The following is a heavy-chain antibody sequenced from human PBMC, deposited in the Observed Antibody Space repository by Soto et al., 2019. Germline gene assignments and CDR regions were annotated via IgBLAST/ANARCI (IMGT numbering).Heavy chain of an antibody. CDR3: VRAKWGYSYGVLDY. Sequence: SLRLSCAASGFTFHTFSLNWVRQAPGRGLEWVSCISGSDLYYADSVRGRFTISRDNAKNSLYLQMDSLRAEDTAIYYCVRAKWGYSYGVLDYWGQGTLVTVS. CDR2: ISGSDL. D-gene: IGHD7-27*01. J-gene: IGHJ4*02. V-gene: IGHV3-21*04. CDR1: GFTFHTFS.